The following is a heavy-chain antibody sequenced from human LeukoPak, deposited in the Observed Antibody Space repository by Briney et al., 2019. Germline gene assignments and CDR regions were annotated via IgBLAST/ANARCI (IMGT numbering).Heavy chain of an antibody. V-gene: IGHV1-24*01. J-gene: IGHJ4*02. D-gene: IGHD3-10*01. Sequence: ASVKVSCKVSGYTLTELSMHWVRQAPGKGLEWMGGFDPEDGETIYAQKFQGRVTITADESTSTAYVELSSLRSEDTAVYYCARAAPEAIWFGELGLDYWGQGTLVTVSS. CDR3: ARAAPEAIWFGELGLDY. CDR2: FDPEDGET. CDR1: GYTLTELS.